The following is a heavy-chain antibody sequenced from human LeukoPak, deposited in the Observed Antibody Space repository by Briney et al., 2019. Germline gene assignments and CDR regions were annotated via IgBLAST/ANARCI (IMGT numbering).Heavy chain of an antibody. CDR3: AKDQGRYYYGSGTNDY. V-gene: IGHV3-30*18. CDR2: ISYDGSNK. CDR1: GFTFSSYG. J-gene: IGHJ4*02. D-gene: IGHD3-10*01. Sequence: GGSLRLSCAASGFTFSSYGMHWVRQAPGKGLEWVAVISYDGSNKYYADSVKGRFTISRDNSKNTLYLQMNSLRAEDTAVYYCAKDQGRYYYGSGTNDYWGQGTLVTVSS.